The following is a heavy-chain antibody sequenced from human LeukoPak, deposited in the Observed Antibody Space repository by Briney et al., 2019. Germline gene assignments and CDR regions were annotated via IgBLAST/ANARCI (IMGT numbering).Heavy chain of an antibody. CDR3: VGDTDLRSYRFDF. J-gene: IGHJ4*02. V-gene: IGHV4-34*01. Sequence: PSETLSLTCAVYGGSFSGYYWSWIRQPPGKGLEWIGEINHSGSTNYNPSLKSRVTISVDTSKNQFSLKLSSVTAADTAVYYCVGDTDLRSYRFDFWGQGSLVTVSS. D-gene: IGHD3-10*01. CDR1: GGSFSGYY. CDR2: INHSGST.